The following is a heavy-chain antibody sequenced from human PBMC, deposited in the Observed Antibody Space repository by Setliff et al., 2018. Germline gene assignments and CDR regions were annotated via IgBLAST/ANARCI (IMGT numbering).Heavy chain of an antibody. CDR3: ARINFYVSSGYYYAPDF. CDR1: GYTFNNYG. Sequence: ASVKVSCKASGYTFNNYGITWARQAPGQGLEWMGWINNYSFRTTYSQKFLDRVTMTTDTSATTAYMELKNLRSDDTAVYYCARINFYVSSGYYYAPDFWGQGTLVTVSS. V-gene: IGHV1-18*01. CDR2: INNYSFRT. D-gene: IGHD3-22*01. J-gene: IGHJ4*02.